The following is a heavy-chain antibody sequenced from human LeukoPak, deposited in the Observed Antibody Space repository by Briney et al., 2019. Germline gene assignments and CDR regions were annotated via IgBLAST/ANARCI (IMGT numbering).Heavy chain of an antibody. Sequence: GGPLTLSCAASGFTFNNYGRNWVRQARGKGLEGVANINRDGSEKKYVDSVKGRFSISRDNAKNSLYLQMNSLRVEDTAVYYCARFEGPHDAFDVWGQGTLVAVSS. CDR1: GFTFNNYG. J-gene: IGHJ3*01. V-gene: IGHV3-7*01. CDR3: ARFEGPHDAFDV. CDR2: INRDGSEK.